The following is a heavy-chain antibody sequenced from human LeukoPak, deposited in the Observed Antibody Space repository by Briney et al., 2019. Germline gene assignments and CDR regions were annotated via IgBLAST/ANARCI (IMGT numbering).Heavy chain of an antibody. CDR1: GYTFTCYG. V-gene: IGHV1-18*01. CDR3: PRDLDILVVSSGLRHYGLDV. CDR2: ISPFNGNT. D-gene: IGHD2-2*01. Sequence: ASVKVSRKCSGYTFTCYGFAWLRHPPGQGLEWMGWISPFNGNTNYAQKVQGRVTMTTDTSTSTVYMEVRSLRSDDTAVDHCPRDLDILVVSSGLRHYGLDVWGQGTTVTVSS. J-gene: IGHJ6*02.